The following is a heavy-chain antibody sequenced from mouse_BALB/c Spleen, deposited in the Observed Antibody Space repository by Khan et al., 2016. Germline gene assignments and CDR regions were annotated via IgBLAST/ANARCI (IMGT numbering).Heavy chain of an antibody. CDR3: AIGAY. J-gene: IGHJ3*01. CDR1: GYTFSSYW. CDR2: ILPGSGTN. Sequence: QVQLQQSGAELMKPGASVKMSCKASGYTFSSYWIEWVKQRPGHGLEWIGEILPGSGTNNYNENFKVKATFTADTSSKTAYMQLSHLTSEDSAGDYCAIGAYWGQGTLVTVSA. V-gene: IGHV1-9*01.